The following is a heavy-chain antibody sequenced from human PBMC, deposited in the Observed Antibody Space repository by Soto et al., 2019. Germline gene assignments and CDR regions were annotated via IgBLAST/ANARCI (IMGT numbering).Heavy chain of an antibody. D-gene: IGHD3-16*02. CDR2: FDPEDGET. Sequence: ASVKVSCKVSGYTLTELSMHWVRQAPGKGLEWMGGFDPEDGETIYAQKFQGRVTMTEDTSTDTAYMELSSLRSEDTAVYYCATAADHYDYVWGSYRSPRYFDYWGQGTLVTVSS. J-gene: IGHJ4*02. CDR1: GYTLTELS. V-gene: IGHV1-24*01. CDR3: ATAADHYDYVWGSYRSPRYFDY.